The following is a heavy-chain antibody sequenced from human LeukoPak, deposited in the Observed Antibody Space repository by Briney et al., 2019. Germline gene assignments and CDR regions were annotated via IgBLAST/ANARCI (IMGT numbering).Heavy chain of an antibody. CDR1: GGSLSSSSYY. CDR2: IYYSGST. Sequence: SETLSLTCTVSGGSLSSSSYYWGWLRQPPGKGLEWIGSIYYSGSTYYNPSLKSRVTISVDTSKNQFSLKLTSVTAADTAVYYCARSWFSTGPADYWGQGTLVTVSS. D-gene: IGHD6-13*01. V-gene: IGHV4-39*01. CDR3: ARSWFSTGPADY. J-gene: IGHJ4*02.